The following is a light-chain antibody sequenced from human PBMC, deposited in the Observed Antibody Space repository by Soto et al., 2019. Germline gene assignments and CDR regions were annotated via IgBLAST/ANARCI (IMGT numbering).Light chain of an antibody. J-gene: IGLJ1*01. V-gene: IGLV2-14*01. CDR2: EVS. CDR3: SSYTSSSTYV. CDR1: SSHVGGYNY. Sequence: QSLRTQAASVSGSPGQSNTISCTGTSSHVGGYNYVSWYQQHPGKAPKLMIYEVSNRPSGVSNRFSGSKSGNTASLTISGLQAEDEADYYCSSYTSSSTYVFGTGTRSPS.